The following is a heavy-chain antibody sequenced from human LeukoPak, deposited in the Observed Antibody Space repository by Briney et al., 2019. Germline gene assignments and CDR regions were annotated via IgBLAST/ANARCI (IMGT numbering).Heavy chain of an antibody. CDR2: INWNSDSI. CDR1: GFTFDDYA. J-gene: IGHJ5*02. CDR3: ARVVRGVINWFDP. Sequence: PGGSLRLSCAVSGFTFDDYAMHWVRQVPGKGLEWVSGINWNSDSIGYADSVKGRFTTSRDNAKNSLYLQMNSLRAEDTALYHCARVVRGVINWFDPWGQGTLVTVSS. D-gene: IGHD3-10*01. V-gene: IGHV3-9*01.